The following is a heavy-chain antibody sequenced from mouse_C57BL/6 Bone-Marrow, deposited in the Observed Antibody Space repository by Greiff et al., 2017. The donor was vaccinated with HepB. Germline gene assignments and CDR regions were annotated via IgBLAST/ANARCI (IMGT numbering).Heavy chain of an antibody. CDR2: IWSGGST. CDR3: ARKGLLRYWYFDV. V-gene: IGHV2-2*01. J-gene: IGHJ1*03. Sequence: VKLQESGPGLVQPSQSLSITCTVSGFSLTSYGVHWVRQSPGKGLEWLGVIWSGGSTDYNAAFISRLSISKDNSKSQVFFKMNSLQADDTAIYYCARKGLLRYWYFDVWGTGTTVTVSS. CDR1: GFSLTSYG. D-gene: IGHD1-1*01.